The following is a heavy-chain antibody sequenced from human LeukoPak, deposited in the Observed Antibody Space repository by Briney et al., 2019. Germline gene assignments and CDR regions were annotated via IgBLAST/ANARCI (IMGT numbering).Heavy chain of an antibody. V-gene: IGHV4-34*01. D-gene: IGHD2-15*01. CDR2: INHSGSS. Sequence: TSETLSLTCAVYGGSFSGYYWSWIRQPPGKGLEWIGEINHSGSSNYNPSLKSRVTISVDTYKNQFSLKLSSVTAADTAVYYCARGRRNKYCSGGSCYGGYYYYGMDVWGQGTTVTVSS. J-gene: IGHJ6*02. CDR3: ARGRRNKYCSGGSCYGGYYYYGMDV. CDR1: GGSFSGYY.